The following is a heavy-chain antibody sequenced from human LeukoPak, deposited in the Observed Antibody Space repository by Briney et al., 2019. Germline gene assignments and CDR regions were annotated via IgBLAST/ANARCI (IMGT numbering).Heavy chain of an antibody. CDR1: GYTFTSYG. D-gene: IGHD5-18*01. CDR2: ISAYNGNT. Sequence: ASVKVSCKASGYTFTSYGISWVRQAPGQGLEWMGWISAYNGNTNYAQKLQGRVTMTTDTSTSTAYMELRSLRSDDTAVYYCARGLRDTAMAYYYYYMDVWGKGTTVTVSS. J-gene: IGHJ6*03. V-gene: IGHV1-18*01. CDR3: ARGLRDTAMAYYYYYMDV.